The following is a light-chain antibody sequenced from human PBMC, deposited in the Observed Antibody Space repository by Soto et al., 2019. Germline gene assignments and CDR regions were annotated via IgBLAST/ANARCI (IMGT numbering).Light chain of an antibody. CDR2: AAS. V-gene: IGKV3-15*01. CDR1: PTISST. J-gene: IGKJ4*01. Sequence: ELVMAKCPATLSASPAEGATLSCRANPTISSTLAWYQNKPCQSPRLRTYAASTRATGISASFSGSVSGTEFTLNISSLQSEDFTVYYCQQYKNWLGTFGGGTKVDSK. CDR3: QQYKNWLGT.